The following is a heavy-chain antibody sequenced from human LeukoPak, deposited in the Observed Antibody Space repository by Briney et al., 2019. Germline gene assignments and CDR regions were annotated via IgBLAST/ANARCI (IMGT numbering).Heavy chain of an antibody. Sequence: GSSVKVSCKASGGTFSSYAISWVRQAPGQGLEWMGRIIPILGIAYYAQKFQGRVTITADKSTSTAYMELSSLRSEDTAVYYCAGDWLGYDSSGRKPSQHWGQGTLVTVSS. CDR2: IIPILGIA. J-gene: IGHJ1*01. CDR3: AGDWLGYDSSGRKPSQH. D-gene: IGHD3-22*01. CDR1: GGTFSSYA. V-gene: IGHV1-69*04.